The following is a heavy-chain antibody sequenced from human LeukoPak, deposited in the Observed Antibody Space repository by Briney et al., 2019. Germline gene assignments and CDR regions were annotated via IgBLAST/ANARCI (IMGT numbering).Heavy chain of an antibody. CDR3: ASYREAYDLYPHGLDV. D-gene: IGHD5-24*01. CDR1: GGSISSSSYY. CDR2: IYYSGST. J-gene: IGHJ3*01. V-gene: IGHV4-39*01. Sequence: SETLSLTCTVSGGSISSSSYYWGWIRQPPGKGLEWIGNIYYSGSTYYNPSLKSRVTMSLDTSKNQFSLTMNSVTAADSAVYFCASYREAYDLYPHGLDVWGRGTVVTVSS.